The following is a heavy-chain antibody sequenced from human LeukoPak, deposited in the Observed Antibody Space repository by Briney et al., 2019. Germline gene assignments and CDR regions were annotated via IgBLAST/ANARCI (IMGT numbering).Heavy chain of an antibody. CDR3: ASSYVTPGGFDY. J-gene: IGHJ4*02. CDR2: INPSGGST. V-gene: IGHV1-46*01. Sequence: GASVKVSCKASGYTFTSYYMHWVRQAPGQGLEWMGMINPSGGSTSYAQKFQGRVTVTRDTSTSTVYMELSSLRSEDTAVYYCASSYVTPGGFDYWGQGTLVTVSS. D-gene: IGHD3-16*01. CDR1: GYTFTSYY.